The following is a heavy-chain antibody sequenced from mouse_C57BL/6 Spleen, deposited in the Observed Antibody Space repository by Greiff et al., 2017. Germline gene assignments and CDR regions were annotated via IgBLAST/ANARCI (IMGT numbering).Heavy chain of an antibody. CDR1: GYAFTNYL. CDR3: ARPVTSVVAGGDCYAMDY. J-gene: IGHJ4*01. Sequence: QVQLQQSGAELVRPGTSVKVSCKASGYAFTNYLIEWVKQRPGQGLEWIGVINPGSGGTNYNEKFKGKATLTADKSSSTAYMQLSSLTSEDSAVCFCARPVTSVVAGGDCYAMDYWGQGTSVTVSS. V-gene: IGHV1-54*01. CDR2: INPGSGGT. D-gene: IGHD1-1*01.